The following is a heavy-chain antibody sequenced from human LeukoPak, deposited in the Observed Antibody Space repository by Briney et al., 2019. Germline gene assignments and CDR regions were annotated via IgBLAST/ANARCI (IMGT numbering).Heavy chain of an antibody. CDR1: GFTFSSYS. CDR2: IWYDGSNK. Sequence: HPGRSLRLSCAASGFTFSSYSMHWVRQAPGKGLEWVADIWYDGSNKYYADSVKGRFTISRDNSKNTLYLQMNSLRAEDTAVYYCARDRDSGYSYGSIHYYYGMDVWGQGTTVTVSS. CDR3: ARDRDSGYSYGSIHYYYGMDV. D-gene: IGHD5-18*01. V-gene: IGHV3-33*01. J-gene: IGHJ6*02.